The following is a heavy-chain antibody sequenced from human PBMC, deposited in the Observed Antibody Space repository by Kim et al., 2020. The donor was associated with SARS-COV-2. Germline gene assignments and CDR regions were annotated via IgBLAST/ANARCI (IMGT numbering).Heavy chain of an antibody. CDR3: ARSFVVVPAAIPFDY. V-gene: IGHV1-2*02. J-gene: IGHJ4*02. CDR1: GYTFTGYY. D-gene: IGHD2-2*01. Sequence: ASVKVSCKASGYTFTGYYMHWVRQAPGQGLEWMGWINPNSGGTNYAQKFQGRVTMTRDTSISTAYMELSRLRSDDTAVYYCARSFVVVPAAIPFDYWGQGTLVTVSS. CDR2: INPNSGGT.